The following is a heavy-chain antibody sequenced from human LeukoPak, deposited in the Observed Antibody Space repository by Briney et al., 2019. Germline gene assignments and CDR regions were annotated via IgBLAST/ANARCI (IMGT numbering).Heavy chain of an antibody. CDR1: GFTFSTYT. V-gene: IGHV3-23*01. Sequence: GGSLRLSCAASGFTFSTYTMYWVRHPPGKRLEWVSIIGSSGGGIHYADSVKGRFTISRDNSKNTLYLQMNSLRAEDTAVYYCAKYAAAGMESSDRKYGMDVWGQGTTVTVSS. CDR3: AKYAAAGMESSDRKYGMDV. D-gene: IGHD6-13*01. CDR2: IGSSGGGI. J-gene: IGHJ6*02.